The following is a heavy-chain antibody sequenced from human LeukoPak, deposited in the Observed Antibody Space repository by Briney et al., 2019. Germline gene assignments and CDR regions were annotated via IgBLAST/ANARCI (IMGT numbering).Heavy chain of an antibody. J-gene: IGHJ4*02. CDR2: IYHNGGT. CDR1: GGSFSGYY. V-gene: IGHV4-34*01. CDR3: ARHSGSTGLDY. Sequence: SETLSLTCAVYGGSFSGYYWSWIRQPPGKGLEWIGTIYHNGGTFYNSSLKGRVTVSVDTPKNQFSLKVNSVTAADTAVYYCARHSGSTGLDYWGQGTLVTVSS. D-gene: IGHD1-26*01.